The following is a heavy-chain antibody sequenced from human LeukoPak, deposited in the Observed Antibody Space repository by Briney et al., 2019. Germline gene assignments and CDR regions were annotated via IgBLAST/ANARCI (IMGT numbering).Heavy chain of an antibody. Sequence: PGGSLRLSCAASGFTFDDYTMQWVRQALGKGLEWVSHISWDGTYIYYADSVKGRFTVSRDNSKNSLYLQMHSLRSEDTAFYYCAKDTGSGSFSGFDSWGQGTLVTVSS. CDR3: AKDTGSGSFSGFDS. V-gene: IGHV3-43*01. CDR2: ISWDGTYI. J-gene: IGHJ4*02. CDR1: GFTFDDYT. D-gene: IGHD1-26*01.